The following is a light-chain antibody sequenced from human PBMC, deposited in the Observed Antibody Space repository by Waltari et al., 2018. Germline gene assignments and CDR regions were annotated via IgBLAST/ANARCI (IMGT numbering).Light chain of an antibody. V-gene: IGLV10-54*01. CDR2: RNN. Sequence: QAGLTQPPSVSKGLRQTATLTCTGNSNNVGNQGAAWLQQHQGHPPKLLSYRNNNRPSGSSERLSASRSGNTASLTITGLQPEDEADYYCSAWDRSLNVWVFGGGTRLTVL. J-gene: IGLJ3*02. CDR1: SNNVGNQG. CDR3: SAWDRSLNVWV.